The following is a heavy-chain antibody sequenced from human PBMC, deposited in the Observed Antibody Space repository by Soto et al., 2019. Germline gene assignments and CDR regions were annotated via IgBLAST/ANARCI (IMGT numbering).Heavy chain of an antibody. J-gene: IGHJ3*02. Sequence: GGSLRLSCAASGFTFSSYGMHWVRQAPGKGLEWVAVIWYDGSNKYYADSVKGRFTISRDNSKNTLYLQMNSLRAEDTAVYYCARELRTYYYGSGDAFDIWGQGTMVTVSS. CDR1: GFTFSSYG. V-gene: IGHV3-33*01. CDR3: ARELRTYYYGSGDAFDI. CDR2: IWYDGSNK. D-gene: IGHD3-10*01.